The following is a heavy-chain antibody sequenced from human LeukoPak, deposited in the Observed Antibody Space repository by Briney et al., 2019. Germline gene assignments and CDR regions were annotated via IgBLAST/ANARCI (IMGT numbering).Heavy chain of an antibody. J-gene: IGHJ4*02. CDR3: AREGSDGFWSGYYLDY. CDR2: ISAYNGNT. V-gene: IGHV1-18*01. D-gene: IGHD3-3*01. CDR1: GYTFTSYG. Sequence: GASVKASCKASGYTFTSYGISWVRQAPGQGLEWMGWISAYNGNTNYAQKLQGRVTMTTDTSTSTAYMELRSLRSDDTAVYYCAREGSDGFWSGYYLDYWGQGTLVTVSS.